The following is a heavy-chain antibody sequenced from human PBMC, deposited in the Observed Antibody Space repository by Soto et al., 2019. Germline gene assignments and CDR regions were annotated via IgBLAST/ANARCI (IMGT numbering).Heavy chain of an antibody. V-gene: IGHV4-39*01. CDR3: ARHRTGQIRYFDWRTRYYYSGMDV. CDR1: RGSVSSGSFD. D-gene: IGHD3-9*01. CDR2: ISHGGST. Sequence: SETLSLTCTVSRGSVSSGSFDWAWIRQPPGKGLEWIGSISHGGSTDYNPSLKSRVTISVDTSKNQFSLKLTSVTAADTAVYYCARHRTGQIRYFDWRTRYYYSGMDVWGQGTTVTVSS. J-gene: IGHJ6*02.